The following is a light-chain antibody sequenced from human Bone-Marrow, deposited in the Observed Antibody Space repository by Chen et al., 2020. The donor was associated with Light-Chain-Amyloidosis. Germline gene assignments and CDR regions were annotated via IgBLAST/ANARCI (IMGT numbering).Light chain of an antibody. CDR3: QSADSSGTYEVI. CDR2: RDT. Sequence: SYELTQPPSVSVSPGQTARTTCPGDDLPTKYAYWYRQKPGQAPVLVIHRDTERPSGISERFSGSSSGTTATLTISGVQAEDEADYHCQSADSSGTYEVIFGGGTKLTVL. J-gene: IGLJ2*01. V-gene: IGLV3-25*03. CDR1: DLPTKY.